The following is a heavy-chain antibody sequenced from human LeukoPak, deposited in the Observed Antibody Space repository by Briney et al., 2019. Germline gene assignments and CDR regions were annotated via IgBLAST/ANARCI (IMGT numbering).Heavy chain of an antibody. CDR2: IYYSGST. J-gene: IGHJ4*02. V-gene: IGHV4-39*01. CDR3: ARVSLVRGAPDYYFDY. Sequence: SETLSLTCTVSGGSISSSSYYWGWIRQPPGKGLEWIGSIYYSGSTYYNPSLKSRVTISVDTSKNQFSLKLSSVTAADTAVYYCARVSLVRGAPDYYFDYWGQGTMVTVSS. D-gene: IGHD3-10*01. CDR1: GGSISSSSYY.